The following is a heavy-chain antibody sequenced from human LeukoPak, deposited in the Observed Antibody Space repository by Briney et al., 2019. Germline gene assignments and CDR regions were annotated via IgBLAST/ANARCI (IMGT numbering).Heavy chain of an antibody. Sequence: SETLSLTCTVSGGSISSYYWSWIRQPPGEGLEWIGYIYYSGSTNYNPSLKSRVTISVDTSKNQFSLKLSSVTAADTAVYYCATGFWGYSKSYGMDVWGQGTTVTVSS. V-gene: IGHV4-59*01. D-gene: IGHD5-18*01. CDR3: ATGFWGYSKSYGMDV. CDR2: IYYSGST. CDR1: GGSISSYY. J-gene: IGHJ6*02.